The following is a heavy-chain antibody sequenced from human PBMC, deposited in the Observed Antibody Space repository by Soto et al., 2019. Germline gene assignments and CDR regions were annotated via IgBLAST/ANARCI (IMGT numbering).Heavy chain of an antibody. J-gene: IGHJ4*02. D-gene: IGHD2-15*01. CDR2: ISYDGSNK. V-gene: IGHV3-30-3*01. Sequence: QVQLVESGGGVVQPGRSLRLSCAASGFTFSSYAMHWVRQAPGKGLEWVAVISYDGSNKYYADSVKGRFTISRDNSKNTLYLQMNSLRAEDTAVYYCASRSAYRYRSGGSCFPFDYWGQGTLVTVSS. CDR1: GFTFSSYA. CDR3: ASRSAYRYRSGGSCFPFDY.